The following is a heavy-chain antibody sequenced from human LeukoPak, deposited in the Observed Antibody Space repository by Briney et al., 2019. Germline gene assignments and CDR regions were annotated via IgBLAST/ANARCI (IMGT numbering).Heavy chain of an antibody. V-gene: IGHV1-69*05. D-gene: IGHD4-17*01. CDR1: GGTFSSYA. CDR2: IIPIFGTA. J-gene: IGHJ2*01. Sequence: EASVKVSCKASGGTFSSYAISWVRQAPGQGLEWMGRIIPIFGTANYAQKLQGRVTITTDESTSTAYMELSSLRSEDTAVYYCASHYGDYEYFDLWGRGTLVTVSS. CDR3: ASHYGDYEYFDL.